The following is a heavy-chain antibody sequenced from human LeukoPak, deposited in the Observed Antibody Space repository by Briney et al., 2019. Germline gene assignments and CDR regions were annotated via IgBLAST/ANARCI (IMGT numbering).Heavy chain of an antibody. CDR1: GFTFSSYS. V-gene: IGHV3-21*01. J-gene: IGHJ4*02. Sequence: GGSLRLSCAASGFTFSSYSMNWVRQAPGKGLEWVSSISSSSSYIYYADSVKGRFTISRDNAKNSLYLQMNSLRAEDTAVYYCVRDEGSGWYSGLDWGQGTLVTVSS. CDR3: VRDEGSGWYSGLD. CDR2: ISSSSSYI. D-gene: IGHD6-19*01.